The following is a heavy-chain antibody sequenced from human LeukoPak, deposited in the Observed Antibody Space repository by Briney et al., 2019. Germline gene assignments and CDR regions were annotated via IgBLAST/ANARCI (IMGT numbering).Heavy chain of an antibody. Sequence: PSETLSLTCTVSGGSISTSSYYWDWIRQPPGKGLEWIGSLYHTGNTFYNPSLKSRVTISVDTAKNQFSLKLSSVTAADTSMYFCARHYHYGSGRYMPFDIWGQGTMVTVSS. CDR2: LYHTGNT. J-gene: IGHJ3*02. V-gene: IGHV4-39*01. D-gene: IGHD3-10*01. CDR1: GGSISTSSYY. CDR3: ARHYHYGSGRYMPFDI.